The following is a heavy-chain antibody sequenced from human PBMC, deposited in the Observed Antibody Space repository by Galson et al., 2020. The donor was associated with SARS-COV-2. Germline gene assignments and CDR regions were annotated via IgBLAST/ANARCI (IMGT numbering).Heavy chain of an antibody. Sequence: GGSLRLSCKASDFMFKMYGLHWVRQAPGKGLEWVAFIRHDGTKKYYGDSVQGRFTISRDNSENTLYLQLHSLRGEDTAVYYCVKDLMVREFTHFGYWGQGTLVTVSS. D-gene: IGHD3-10*01. CDR3: VKDLMVREFTHFGY. J-gene: IGHJ4*02. V-gene: IGHV3-30*02. CDR1: DFMFKMYG. CDR2: IRHDGTKK.